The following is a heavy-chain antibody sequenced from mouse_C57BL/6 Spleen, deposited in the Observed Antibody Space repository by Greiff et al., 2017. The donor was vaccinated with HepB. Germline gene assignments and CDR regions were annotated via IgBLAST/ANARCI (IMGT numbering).Heavy chain of an antibody. CDR1: GYTFTSYN. CDR3: ARAPDGSSYWYFDV. D-gene: IGHD1-1*01. V-gene: IGHV1-12*01. CDR2: IYPGNGDT. J-gene: IGHJ1*03. Sequence: LQQSGAELVRPGASVKMSCKASGYTFTSYNMHWVKQTPRQGLEWIGAIYPGNGDTSYNQKFKGKATLTVDKSSSQAYMQLSSLTSEDSAVYFCARAPDGSSYWYFDVWGTGTTVTVSS.